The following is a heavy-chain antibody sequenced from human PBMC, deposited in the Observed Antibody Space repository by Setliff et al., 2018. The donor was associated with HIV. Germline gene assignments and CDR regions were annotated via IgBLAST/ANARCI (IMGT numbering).Heavy chain of an antibody. CDR1: GGTFSNYA. V-gene: IGHV1-69*01. CDR3: ARGALLAVFDFDH. D-gene: IGHD3-10*01. J-gene: IGHJ4*01. CDR2: IIPFFGAP. Sequence: VSCKASGGTFSNYAISWVRQAPGQGLEWMGGIIPFFGAPNYAQNFQGRVTITADESTSTAYMELSSLRSEDTAMYFCARGALLAVFDFDHWGHGTQVTVSS.